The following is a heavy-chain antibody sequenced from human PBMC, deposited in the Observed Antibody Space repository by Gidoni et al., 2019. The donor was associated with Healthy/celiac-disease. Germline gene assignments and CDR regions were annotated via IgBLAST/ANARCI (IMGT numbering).Heavy chain of an antibody. V-gene: IGHV3-33*01. CDR2: IGYDGSNK. D-gene: IGHD3-16*02. CDR3: AREDYDYVWGSYRPDAFDI. Sequence: QVQLVESGGGVVQPGRSLRLSSAASGFTFSSSGMHWVRQGPGKGLEWVAVIGYDGSNKYYADSVKGRFTISRDNSKNTRYLQMNSLRAEDTAVYYCAREDYDYVWGSYRPDAFDIWGQGTMVTVSS. CDR1: GFTFSSSG. J-gene: IGHJ3*02.